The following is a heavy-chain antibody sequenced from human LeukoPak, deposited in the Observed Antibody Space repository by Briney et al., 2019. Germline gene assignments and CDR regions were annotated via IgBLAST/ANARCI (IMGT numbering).Heavy chain of an antibody. CDR3: TRDEI. J-gene: IGHJ4*02. V-gene: IGHV3-30-3*01. Sequence: AGGSLRLSCAASGFTFSSYAMHWVRQAPGKGLEWVAVISYDGSNKYYADSVKGRFTISRDNAKNSLYLQMNSLRAEDTAVYYCTRDEIWGQGILVTVSS. CDR1: GFTFSSYA. CDR2: ISYDGSNK.